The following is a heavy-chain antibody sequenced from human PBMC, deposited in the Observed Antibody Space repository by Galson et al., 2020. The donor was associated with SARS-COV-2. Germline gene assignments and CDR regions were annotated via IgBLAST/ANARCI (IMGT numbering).Heavy chain of an antibody. CDR1: GFTFNNYE. J-gene: IGHJ4*02. CDR2: ISSSGSTI. CDR3: AREGDSSGWYAFDY. V-gene: IGHV3-48*03. D-gene: IGHD6-19*01. Sequence: TGGSLRLSCAASGFTFNNYEMNWVRQAPGKGLEWLSYISSSGSTIYYADSVRGRFTISRDNAKNSLYLQMNSLRAEDTAVYYCAREGDSSGWYAFDYWGQGTLVTVSS.